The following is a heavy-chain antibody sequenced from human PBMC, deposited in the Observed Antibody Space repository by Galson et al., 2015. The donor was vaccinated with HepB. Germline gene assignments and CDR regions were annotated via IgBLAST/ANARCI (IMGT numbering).Heavy chain of an antibody. CDR3: TTDVYFSSYWSWLDP. D-gene: IGHD2-2*01. CDR2: IKSKTDGGTT. V-gene: IGHV3-15*01. CDR1: GFAFNNAW. J-gene: IGHJ5*02. Sequence: SLRLSCAASGFAFNNAWMNWVRQAPGKGLEWVGRIKSKTDGGTTEYAAPVKGRFTISRDDSRNTLYLQMHSLKTDDTAVYYCTTDVYFSSYWSWLDPWGQGT.